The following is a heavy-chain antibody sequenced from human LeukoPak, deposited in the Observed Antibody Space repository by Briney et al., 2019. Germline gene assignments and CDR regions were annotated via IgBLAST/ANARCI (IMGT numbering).Heavy chain of an antibody. V-gene: IGHV4-59*01. CDR1: GGSISSYY. CDR3: ARDLPSGYSIDY. Sequence: PSETLSLTCTVSGGSISSYYWCWIRQPPGKGLEWIGYIYYSGSTNYNPSLKSRVTISVDTSKNQFSLKLSSVTAADTAVYYCARDLPSGYSIDYWGQGTLVTVSS. J-gene: IGHJ4*02. CDR2: IYYSGST. D-gene: IGHD2-15*01.